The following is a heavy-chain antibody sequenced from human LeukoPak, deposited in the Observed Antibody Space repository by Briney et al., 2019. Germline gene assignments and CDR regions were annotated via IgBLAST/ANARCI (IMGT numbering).Heavy chain of an antibody. CDR3: ARAMYYDILTGYYNPFDY. CDR1: GFTFSSYE. J-gene: IGHJ4*02. CDR2: ISSSGSTI. Sequence: GGSLRHSCAASGFTFSSYEMNWVRQAPGKGLEWVSYISSSGSTIYYADSVKGRFTISRDNAKNSLYLQMNSLRAEDTAVYYCARAMYYDILTGYYNPFDYWGQGTLVTVSS. D-gene: IGHD3-9*01. V-gene: IGHV3-48*03.